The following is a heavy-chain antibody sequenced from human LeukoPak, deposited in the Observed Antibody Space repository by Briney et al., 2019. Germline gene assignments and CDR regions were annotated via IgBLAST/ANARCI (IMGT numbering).Heavy chain of an antibody. D-gene: IGHD2/OR15-2a*01. J-gene: IGHJ6*04. CDR2: INHSGTT. Sequence: SETLPLTRAVYGGSVSEYYWNWIRQPPGKGLEWIGEINHSGTTNYNPSLKSRVTISVDTSKNQFSLRLSSVTAADTAVYYCARGLRLPSRSTPAVPHVWGKGTTVTVSA. V-gene: IGHV4-34*01. CDR1: GGSVSEYY. CDR3: ARGLRLPSRSTPAVPHV.